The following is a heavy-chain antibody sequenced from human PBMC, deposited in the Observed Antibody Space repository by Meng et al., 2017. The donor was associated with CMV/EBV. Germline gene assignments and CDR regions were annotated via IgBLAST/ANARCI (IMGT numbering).Heavy chain of an antibody. D-gene: IGHD3-16*01. Sequence: YTFTSYGISWVRQAPGQGLEWMGWISAYNGNTNYAQKLQGRVTMTTDTSTSTAYMELRSLRSDDTAVYYCARVMDDYVWGRPNWFDPWGQGTLVTVSS. V-gene: IGHV1-18*01. CDR2: ISAYNGNT. CDR1: YTFTSYG. J-gene: IGHJ5*02. CDR3: ARVMDDYVWGRPNWFDP.